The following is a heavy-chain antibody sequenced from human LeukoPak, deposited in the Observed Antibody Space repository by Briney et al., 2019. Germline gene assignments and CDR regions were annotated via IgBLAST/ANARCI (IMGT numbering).Heavy chain of an antibody. D-gene: IGHD3-10*02. CDR1: GFTFSSYA. CDR3: ANMVGELLYSWGPNLPWFDP. CDR2: ISGSGGST. V-gene: IGHV3-23*01. Sequence: PGGSQRLSCAASGFTFSSYAMNWVRQAPGKGLEWVSAISGSGGSTYYADSVKGRFTISRDNSKNTLYLQMNSLRAEDTAVYYCANMVGELLYSWGPNLPWFDPWGQGTLVTVSS. J-gene: IGHJ5*02.